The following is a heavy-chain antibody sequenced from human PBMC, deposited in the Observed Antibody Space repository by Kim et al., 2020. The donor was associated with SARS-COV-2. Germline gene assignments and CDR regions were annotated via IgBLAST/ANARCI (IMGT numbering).Heavy chain of an antibody. CDR3: AGGGYASSWFPDY. CDR1: GFIFSSYE. Sequence: GGSLRLSCVVSGFIFSSYEMNWVRQAPGKGLEWIAYISSTGSTTIYADSVKGRFIISRDNAENSLSLQMNNLRVEDTALYYCAGGGYASSWFPDYWVQGNLLIVSS. CDR2: ISSTGSTT. D-gene: IGHD6-13*01. J-gene: IGHJ4*02. V-gene: IGHV3-48*03.